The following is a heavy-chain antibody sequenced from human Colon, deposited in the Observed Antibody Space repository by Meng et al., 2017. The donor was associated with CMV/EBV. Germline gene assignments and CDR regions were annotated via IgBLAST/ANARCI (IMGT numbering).Heavy chain of an antibody. J-gene: IGHJ4*02. D-gene: IGHD2-21*01. CDR3: AELAYCGGDCTG. V-gene: IGHV1-2*02. CDR1: GYTFTGYY. CDR2: ISPNSGGK. Sequence: CKASGYTFTGYYLRWVRQAPGQGLEWMGWISPNSGGKNYAQKFQGRVTMTRDTSISTAYMELSRLRSDDTAVYYCAELAYCGGDCTGWGQGTLVTVSS.